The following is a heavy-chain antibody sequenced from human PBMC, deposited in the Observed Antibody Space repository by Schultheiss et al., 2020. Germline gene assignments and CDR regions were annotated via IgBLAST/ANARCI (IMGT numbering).Heavy chain of an antibody. V-gene: IGHV4-59*01. Sequence: SATLSLTCTVSGGSISSYYWSWIRQPPGKGLEWIGSIYHSGSTYYNPSLKSRVTISVDTSKNQFSLKLSSVTAADTAVYYCARETYSSGIDYWGQGTLVTVSS. CDR1: GGSISSYY. CDR3: ARETYSSGIDY. D-gene: IGHD6-19*01. J-gene: IGHJ4*02. CDR2: IYHSGST.